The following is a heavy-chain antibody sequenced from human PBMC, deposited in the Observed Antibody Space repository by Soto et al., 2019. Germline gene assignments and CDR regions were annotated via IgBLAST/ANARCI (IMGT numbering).Heavy chain of an antibody. V-gene: IGHV1-2*04. CDR3: ARGPWTAAGPYYFDY. J-gene: IGHJ4*02. CDR2: INPNSGGT. D-gene: IGHD6-13*01. Sequence: ASVKVSCKASGYTFTGYHMHWVRHAPGQGLEWMGWINPNSGGTNYAQKFQGWVTMTRDTSISTAYMELSRLRSDDTAVYYCARGPWTAAGPYYFDYWGQGTLVTVSS. CDR1: GYTFTGYH.